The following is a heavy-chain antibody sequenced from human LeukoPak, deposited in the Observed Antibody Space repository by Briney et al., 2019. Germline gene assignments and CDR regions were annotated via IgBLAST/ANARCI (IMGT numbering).Heavy chain of an antibody. CDR2: ISNDGSSQ. Sequence: SGGSLRLSCAASGFIFSSYGMHWVRHTPGKGLEWVALISNDGSSQYYTDSVKGRFIISRDNSKNTLFLQLNSLGPEDTGVYYCAKDNYGNRPRFDYWGQGTLVTVSS. CDR1: GFIFSSYG. V-gene: IGHV3-30*18. D-gene: IGHD2/OR15-2a*01. CDR3: AKDNYGNRPRFDY. J-gene: IGHJ4*02.